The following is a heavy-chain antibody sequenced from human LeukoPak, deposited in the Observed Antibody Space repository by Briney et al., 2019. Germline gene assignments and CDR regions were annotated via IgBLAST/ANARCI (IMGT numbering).Heavy chain of an antibody. Sequence: KPSETLSLTCTVSGGSISSSSYYWGWIRQPPGKGLEWIGSIYYSGSTYYNPSLKSRVTISVDTSKNQFSLKLSSVTAADTAVYYCARDCSTGGVLNEAFDIWGQGTMVTVSS. CDR3: ARDCSTGGVLNEAFDI. CDR2: IYYSGST. D-gene: IGHD2-8*02. J-gene: IGHJ3*02. V-gene: IGHV4-39*07. CDR1: GGSISSSSYY.